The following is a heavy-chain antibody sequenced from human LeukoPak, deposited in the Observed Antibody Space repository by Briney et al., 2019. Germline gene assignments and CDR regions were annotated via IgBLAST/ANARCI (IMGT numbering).Heavy chain of an antibody. CDR3: ARDARGGTYGLE. Sequence: GGSLRLSCVASGFTFTNSSMKWVRQAPGKRPEWVASINQDGSETFFEDSVRGRFTISRDNAKKSLHLQMNSLRVEDTGVYYCARDARGGTYGLEWGQGTLVTVSS. J-gene: IGHJ4*02. D-gene: IGHD3-16*01. CDR2: INQDGSET. CDR1: GFTFTNSS. V-gene: IGHV3-7*01.